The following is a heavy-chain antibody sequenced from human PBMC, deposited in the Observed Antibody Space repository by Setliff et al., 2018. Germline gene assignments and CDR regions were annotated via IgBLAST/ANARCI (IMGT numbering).Heavy chain of an antibody. CDR1: GYSFTSYW. V-gene: IGHV5-51*01. J-gene: IGHJ4*02. Sequence: GESLKISCKGSGYSFTSYWIGWVRQMPGKGLEWMGVVYPVDSDTRYSPSFQGQVTISADKSISTAYLQWSSLKASDTAIYYCARPAYSSRWYEIKGFDYWGQGTLVTVSS. D-gene: IGHD6-13*01. CDR2: VYPVDSDT. CDR3: ARPAYSSRWYEIKGFDY.